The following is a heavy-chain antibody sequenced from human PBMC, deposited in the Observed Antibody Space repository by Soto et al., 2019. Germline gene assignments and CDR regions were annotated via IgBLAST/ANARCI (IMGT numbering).Heavy chain of an antibody. CDR2: ISYDGSNK. D-gene: IGHD1-26*01. Sequence: GGSLRLSCAASGFTFSSYAMHWVCQAPGKGLEWVAVISYDGSNKYYADSVKGRFTISRDNSKNTLYLQMNSLRAEDTAVYYCARAIIVGATKDYWGQGTLVTVSS. V-gene: IGHV3-30-3*01. CDR3: ARAIIVGATKDY. CDR1: GFTFSSYA. J-gene: IGHJ4*02.